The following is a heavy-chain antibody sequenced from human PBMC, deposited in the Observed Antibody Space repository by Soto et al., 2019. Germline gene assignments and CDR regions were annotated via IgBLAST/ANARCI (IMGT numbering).Heavy chain of an antibody. CDR3: AKFRDDSSGYSIDP. D-gene: IGHD3-22*01. J-gene: IGHJ5*02. V-gene: IGHV3-23*01. Sequence: GGSLRLSCAASGFTFSSYAMSWVRQAPGKGLEWVSVISGSGGSTDYADSVKGRFTISRDNSKNTLYLQMNSLRAEDTAVYYCAKFRDDSSGYSIDPPGQGTLVTVSS. CDR2: ISGSGGST. CDR1: GFTFSSYA.